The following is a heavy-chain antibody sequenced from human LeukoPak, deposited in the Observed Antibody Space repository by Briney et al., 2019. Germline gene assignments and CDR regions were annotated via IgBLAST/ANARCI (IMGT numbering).Heavy chain of an antibody. Sequence: SVKLSCKASGGTFSSYAISWVRQAPGQGLEWMGGIIPIFGTANYAQKFQGRVTITADESTSTAYMELSSLRSEDPAVYYCAKYYYDSSGYEIPDYWGQGTLVTVSS. J-gene: IGHJ4*02. CDR3: AKYYYDSSGYEIPDY. CDR1: GGTFSSYA. V-gene: IGHV1-69*13. D-gene: IGHD3-22*01. CDR2: IIPIFGTA.